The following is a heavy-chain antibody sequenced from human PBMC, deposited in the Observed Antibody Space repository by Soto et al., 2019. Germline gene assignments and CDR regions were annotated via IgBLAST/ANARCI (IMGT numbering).Heavy chain of an antibody. V-gene: IGHV1-18*01. CDR3: ARMGDVPYYYYGMDV. CDR1: GYTFSTYG. J-gene: IGHJ6*02. CDR2: INGYNGNT. D-gene: IGHD3-16*01. Sequence: GASVKVSCKASGYTFSTYGISWVRQAPGQGLEWMGWINGYNGNTNYAPKLQGRITMTTDTSTTTAYMELRSLRSDDTAVYYCARMGDVPYYYYGMDVWGQGTTVTV.